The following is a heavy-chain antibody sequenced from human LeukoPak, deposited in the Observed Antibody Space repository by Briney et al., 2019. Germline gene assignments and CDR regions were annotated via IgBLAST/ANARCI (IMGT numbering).Heavy chain of an antibody. J-gene: IGHJ5*02. D-gene: IGHD3-10*01. Sequence: SETLSLTCAVYGGSFSGYYWTWIRQPPGKGLEWIGEINHSAMSAYDPSLKSRVIISVDTSKNQFSLKLSSVTAADTAVYYCARVGYYYGSGSYNTHPYNWFDPWGQGTLVTVSS. CDR1: GGSFSGYY. CDR2: INHSAMS. CDR3: ARVGYYYGSGSYNTHPYNWFDP. V-gene: IGHV4-34*01.